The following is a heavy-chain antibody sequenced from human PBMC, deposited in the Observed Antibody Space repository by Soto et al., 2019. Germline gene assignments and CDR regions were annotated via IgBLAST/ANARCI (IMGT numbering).Heavy chain of an antibody. CDR2: LSGTGANT. Sequence: EVQLLESGGALVQPGGSLRLSCAASGFTFNSYGMRWVRQAPGKGLEWVSALSGTGANTYYADSVNGRFTISRDNSKNMVYLQMNSLRAEDTAVYFCAKDGAYFLRRPATPYDFDYWGQGTLVSVPS. CDR3: AKDGAYFLRRPATPYDFDY. J-gene: IGHJ4*02. D-gene: IGHD2-15*01. CDR1: GFTFNSYG. V-gene: IGHV3-23*01.